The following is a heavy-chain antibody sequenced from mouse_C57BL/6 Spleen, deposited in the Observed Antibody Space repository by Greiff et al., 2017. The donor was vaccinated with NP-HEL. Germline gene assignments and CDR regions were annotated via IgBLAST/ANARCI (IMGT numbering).Heavy chain of an antibody. CDR1: GYTFTSYG. Sequence: VQLQESGAELARPGASVKLSCKASGYTFTSYGISWVKQRTGQGLEWIGEIYPRSGNTYYNEKFKGKATLTADKSSSTAYMELRSLTSEDSAVYFCARRGYDYDDYFDYWGQGTTLTVSS. CDR2: IYPRSGNT. J-gene: IGHJ2*01. V-gene: IGHV1-81*01. D-gene: IGHD2-4*01. CDR3: ARRGYDYDDYFDY.